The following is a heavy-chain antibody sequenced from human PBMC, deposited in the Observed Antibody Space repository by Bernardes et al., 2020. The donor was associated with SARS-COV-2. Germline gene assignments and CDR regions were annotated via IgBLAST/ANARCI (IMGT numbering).Heavy chain of an antibody. CDR3: AKPYCLSSSCSIGYFDY. D-gene: IGHD2-2*01. Sequence: LRLSCAASGFTFSTYAMSWVRQAPGKGLEWVSAITGSGGSTYYADSVKGRFTISRDNSKNTLFLQMNSLRAEDTAIYYCAKPYCLSSSCSIGYFDYWGQGTLVTVSS. J-gene: IGHJ4*02. CDR1: GFTFSTYA. CDR2: ITGSGGST. V-gene: IGHV3-23*01.